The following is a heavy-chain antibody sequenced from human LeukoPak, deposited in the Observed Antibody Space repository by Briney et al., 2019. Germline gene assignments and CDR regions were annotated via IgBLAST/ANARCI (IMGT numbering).Heavy chain of an antibody. CDR3: AKGYDRWDSPCDY. CDR2: ISSSSSYI. J-gene: IGHJ4*02. D-gene: IGHD3-22*01. Sequence: GGSLRLSCAASGFTFSSYAMNWVRQAPGKGLEWVSSISSSSSYIYYADSVKGRFTISRDNSKNTLYLQMNSLRAEDTAVYYCAKGYDRWDSPCDYWGQGTLVTVSS. V-gene: IGHV3-23*01. CDR1: GFTFSSYA.